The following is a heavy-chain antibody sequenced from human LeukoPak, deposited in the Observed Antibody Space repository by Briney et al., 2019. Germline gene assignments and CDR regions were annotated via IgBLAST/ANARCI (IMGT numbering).Heavy chain of an antibody. CDR1: GFTFSSYP. V-gene: IGHV3-23*01. J-gene: IGHJ4*02. CDR3: AKDLLSPIALRLFDY. Sequence: GGSLRLSCAASGFTFSSYPMSWVRPAPGKGLEWVSAISGSGGSTYYADSVKGRFTISRDNSKNTLYLQMNSLRAEDTAVYYCAKDLLSPIALRLFDYWGQGTLVTVS. D-gene: IGHD5-12*01. CDR2: ISGSGGST.